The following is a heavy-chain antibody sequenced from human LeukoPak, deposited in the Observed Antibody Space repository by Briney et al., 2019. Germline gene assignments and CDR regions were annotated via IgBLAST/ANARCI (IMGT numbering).Heavy chain of an antibody. D-gene: IGHD3-22*01. CDR3: AKGTRGGSSGYYYRPFYYYGMDV. Sequence: GGSLRLSCEASGFXFSSYAISWVRQAPGKGLEWISAISGSGGSTYYADSVKGRFTISRDNSKNTLYLQMNSLRAEDTAVYYCAKGTRGGSSGYYYRPFYYYGMDVWGQGTTVTVSS. CDR2: ISGSGGST. CDR1: GFXFSSYA. J-gene: IGHJ6*02. V-gene: IGHV3-23*01.